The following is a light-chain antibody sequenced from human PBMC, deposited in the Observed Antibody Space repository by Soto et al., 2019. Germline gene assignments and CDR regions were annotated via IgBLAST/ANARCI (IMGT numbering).Light chain of an antibody. Sequence: DIQMTQSPSTLSASVGDRVTITCRASQSSSSWLAWYQQKPGKAAKFLIYKASSLESGVPSRFSGRGSGTEFTLTISSLQPDDFATYYCQQYHDSSPTFGQGTKLEIK. V-gene: IGKV1-5*03. CDR1: QSSSSW. J-gene: IGKJ2*01. CDR2: KAS. CDR3: QQYHDSSPT.